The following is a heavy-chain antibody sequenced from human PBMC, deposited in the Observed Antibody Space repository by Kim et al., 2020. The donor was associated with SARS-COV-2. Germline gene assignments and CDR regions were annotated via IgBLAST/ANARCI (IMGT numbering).Heavy chain of an antibody. CDR2: IYYSGST. CDR1: GGSISSYY. V-gene: IGHV4-59*13. J-gene: IGHJ4*02. CDR3: AGNRYSYGRGCYFDY. Sequence: SETLSLTCTVSGGSISSYYWSWIRQPPGKGLEWIGYIYYSGSTNYNPSLKSRVTISVDTSKNQFSLKLSSVTAADTAVYYCAGNRYSYGRGCYFDYWGQGTLVTVSS. D-gene: IGHD5-18*01.